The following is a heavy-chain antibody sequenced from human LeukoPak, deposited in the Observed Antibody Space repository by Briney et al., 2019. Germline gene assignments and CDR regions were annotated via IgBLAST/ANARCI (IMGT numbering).Heavy chain of an antibody. CDR2: INSDGSST. Sequence: PGGSLRLACAASGFTFSSYWLHWVRQGPGKGHVWVSYINSDGSSTNYADSVRGRFTISRDNAKSTLYLQMNSLRAEDTAVYYCARGIAAAFVDYWGQGTLVTVSS. J-gene: IGHJ4*02. CDR1: GFTFSSYW. D-gene: IGHD6-13*01. CDR3: ARGIAAAFVDY. V-gene: IGHV3-74*01.